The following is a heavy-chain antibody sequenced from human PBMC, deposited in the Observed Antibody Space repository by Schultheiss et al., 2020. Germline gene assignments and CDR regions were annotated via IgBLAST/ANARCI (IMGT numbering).Heavy chain of an antibody. J-gene: IGHJ5*02. D-gene: IGHD6-19*01. CDR3: ARHSSGWSGDWFDP. CDR1: GDSISPYY. V-gene: IGHV4-59*08. CDR2: IYYNGGSP. Sequence: SQTLSLTCTVSGDSISPYYWSWIRQPPGKGLEWIAYIYYNGGSPDYNPSLKSRVTISVDTSKNRFSLNLSSVTAADTAVYYCARHSSGWSGDWFDPWGQGTLVTVSS.